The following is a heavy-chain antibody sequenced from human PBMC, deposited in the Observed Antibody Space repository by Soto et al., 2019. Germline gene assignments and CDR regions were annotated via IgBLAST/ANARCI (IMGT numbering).Heavy chain of an antibody. CDR2: IRQNSVKI. CDR1: GVSFISDE. J-gene: IGHJ4*02. D-gene: IGHD5-18*01. Sequence: PGGALTVFCAASGVSFISDEMNSVRQAPGKGLEWISYIRQNSVKIHYADSVKGRFTVLRDDATDSRYLQMNSLRAEDTSVSYCGRDPYVDGDMDFDCWGQGPMFTVGS. CDR3: GRDPYVDGDMDFDC. V-gene: IGHV3-48*03.